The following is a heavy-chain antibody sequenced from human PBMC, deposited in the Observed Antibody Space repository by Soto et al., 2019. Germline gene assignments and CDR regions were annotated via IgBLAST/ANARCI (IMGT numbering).Heavy chain of an antibody. CDR1: GYSFTTYF. CDR3: ARARQPSPRYCSSGSCYREYYHYEMDV. V-gene: IGHV1-46*01. D-gene: IGHD2-2*02. J-gene: IGHJ6*02. Sequence: QVQLVQSGAEVKKPGASVKLSCETSGYSFTTYFLHWVRQAPGQGLEWMGLINPIAGSTNYPLKFQGRLTMTKDTSTSTIYMELSSLRSEDTAVYYCARARQPSPRYCSSGSCYREYYHYEMDVWGQGTTVTVSS. CDR2: INPIAGST.